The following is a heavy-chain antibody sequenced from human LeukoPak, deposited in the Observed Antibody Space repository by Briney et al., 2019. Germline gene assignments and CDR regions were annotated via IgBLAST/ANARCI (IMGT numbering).Heavy chain of an antibody. CDR2: IWYDGSNK. J-gene: IGHJ6*02. CDR3: ARAPRWYYYYGMDV. Sequence: PGGSLRLSCAASGFTFSSYGMHWVRQAPGKGLEWVAVIWYDGSNKYHADSVKGRFTISRDNSKNTLYLQMNSLRAEDTAVYYCARAPRWYYYYGMDVWGQGTTVTVPS. V-gene: IGHV3-33*01. CDR1: GFTFSSYG.